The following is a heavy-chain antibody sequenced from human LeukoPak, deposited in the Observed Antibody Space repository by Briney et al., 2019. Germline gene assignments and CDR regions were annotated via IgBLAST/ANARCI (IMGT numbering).Heavy chain of an antibody. Sequence: PSETLSLTCAVYGGSFCGYYWSWIRQHLGKGLEWIGEINHRGSTNYNPSPKSRVTISVETYKNHFSLHLSSSTPADTATATCAGWPYAVHSIVRYRVWGQGPLVTV. V-gene: IGHV4-34*03. CDR2: INHRGST. CDR1: GGSFCGYY. J-gene: IGHJ4*02. D-gene: IGHD6-19*01. CDR3: AGWPYAVHSIVRYRV.